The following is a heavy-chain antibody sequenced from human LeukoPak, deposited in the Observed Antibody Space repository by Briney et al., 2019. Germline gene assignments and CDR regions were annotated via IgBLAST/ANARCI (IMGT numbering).Heavy chain of an antibody. CDR3: ARCRDGYNYGGYNWFDP. D-gene: IGHD5-24*01. CDR1: GGSFSGYY. V-gene: IGHV4-34*01. CDR2: IYYSGST. Sequence: SETLSLTCAVYGGSFSGYYWSWIRQPPGKGLEWIGYIYYSGSTNYNPSLKSRVTISVDTSKNQFSLKLSSVTAADTAVYYCARCRDGYNYGGYNWFDPWGQGTLVTVSS. J-gene: IGHJ5*02.